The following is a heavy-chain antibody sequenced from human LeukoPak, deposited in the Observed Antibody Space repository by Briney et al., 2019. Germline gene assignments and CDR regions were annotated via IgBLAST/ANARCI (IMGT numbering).Heavy chain of an antibody. D-gene: IGHD2-2*03. Sequence: SQTLSLTCTVSGGSISSGGYYWSWIRQPPGKGLEWIGYIYHSGSTYYNPSLKSRVTISVDTSKNQFSLKLSSVTAADTAVYYCARQNPLGYCSSTSCYLVGYFDYWGQGTLVTVSS. CDR2: IYHSGST. J-gene: IGHJ4*02. CDR3: ARQNPLGYCSSTSCYLVGYFDY. CDR1: GGSISSGGYY. V-gene: IGHV4-30-2*03.